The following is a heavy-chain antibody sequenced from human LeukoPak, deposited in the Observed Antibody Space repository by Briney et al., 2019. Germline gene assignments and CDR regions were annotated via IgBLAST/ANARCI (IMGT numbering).Heavy chain of an antibody. V-gene: IGHV3-23*01. D-gene: IGHD2-2*01. J-gene: IGHJ4*02. Sequence: QAGGSLRLPCAASGFTFSSYAMSWVRQAPGKGLEWVSAISGSGGSTYYADSVKGRFTISRDNSKNTLYLQMNSLRAEDTAVYYCAKEKSDCSSTSCYSAFDYWGQGTLVTVPS. CDR1: GFTFSSYA. CDR3: AKEKSDCSSTSCYSAFDY. CDR2: ISGSGGST.